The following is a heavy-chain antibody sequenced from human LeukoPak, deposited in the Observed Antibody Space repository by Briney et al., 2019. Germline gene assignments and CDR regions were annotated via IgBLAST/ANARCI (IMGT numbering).Heavy chain of an antibody. CDR2: INPNSGGT. D-gene: IGHD2-15*01. Sequence: ASVKVSCKASGYTFTGYYMHWVRPAAGQGVEWMGWINPNSGGTNYAQKFQGRVTMTRDTSISTAYMELSRLRSDDTAVYYCARVDPVIYCSGGSCYGDYWGQGTLVTVSS. CDR3: ARVDPVIYCSGGSCYGDY. CDR1: GYTFTGYY. J-gene: IGHJ4*02. V-gene: IGHV1-2*02.